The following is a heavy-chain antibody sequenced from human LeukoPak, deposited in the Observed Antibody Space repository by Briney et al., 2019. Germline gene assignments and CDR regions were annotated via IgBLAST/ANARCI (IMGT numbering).Heavy chain of an antibody. CDR2: INTNTGNP. Sequence: ASVKVSCKASGYTFTSYAMNWVRQAPGQGLEWMGWINTNTGNPTYAQGFTGRFVFSLDTSVSTAYLQISSLKAEDTAVYYCAREIVVGGSHSSGWYEWFDPWGQGTLVTVSS. CDR3: AREIVVGGSHSSGWYEWFDP. CDR1: GYTFTSYA. V-gene: IGHV7-4-1*02. D-gene: IGHD6-19*01. J-gene: IGHJ5*02.